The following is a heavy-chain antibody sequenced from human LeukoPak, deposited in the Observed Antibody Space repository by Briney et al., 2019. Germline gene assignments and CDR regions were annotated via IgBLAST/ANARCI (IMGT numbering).Heavy chain of an antibody. CDR1: GCTFNSAG. CDR2: INAYNDNT. CDR3: ARTTNSYYYYYYIDV. Sequence: ASVKVSCKASGCTFNSAGISWVRQAPGQGLVWMGWINAYNDNTKYAEKLQGRVTMTTDTSTSTAYMELRSLRSDDTAVYYCARTTNSYYYYYYIDVWGKGTTVTVSS. J-gene: IGHJ6*03. V-gene: IGHV1-18*01. D-gene: IGHD1-26*01.